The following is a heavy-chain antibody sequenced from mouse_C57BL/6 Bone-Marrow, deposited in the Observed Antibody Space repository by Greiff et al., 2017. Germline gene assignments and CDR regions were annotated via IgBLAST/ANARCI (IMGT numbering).Heavy chain of an antibody. CDR3: ASAIYDGYYEVAY. J-gene: IGHJ3*01. Sequence: QVQLQQSGAELVKPGASVKMSCKASGYTFTTYPIEWMKQNPGKSLEWIGNFHPYNDDTKYNEKFKGKATLTVEKSSSTVYLELSRLTSDDSAVYYCASAIYDGYYEVAYWGQGTLVTVSA. CDR2: FHPYNDDT. CDR1: GYTFTTYP. V-gene: IGHV1-47*01. D-gene: IGHD2-3*01.